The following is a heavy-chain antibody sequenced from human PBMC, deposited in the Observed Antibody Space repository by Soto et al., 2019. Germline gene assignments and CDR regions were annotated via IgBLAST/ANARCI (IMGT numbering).Heavy chain of an antibody. V-gene: IGHV1-18*01. CDR2: ISVYNGDT. Sequence: QVQLVQSGPEVKNPGASVKVSCKASGYKFTNFGIAWIRQAPGQGLEWMGRISVYNGDTTFAQNFQDRVTLTTDTSTSTAYMELRCLRSDDTAVYYCARAEYYYDSSGYYLLFYFDYWGQGTLVTVSS. D-gene: IGHD3-22*01. CDR3: ARAEYYYDSSGYYLLFYFDY. CDR1: GYKFTNFG. J-gene: IGHJ4*02.